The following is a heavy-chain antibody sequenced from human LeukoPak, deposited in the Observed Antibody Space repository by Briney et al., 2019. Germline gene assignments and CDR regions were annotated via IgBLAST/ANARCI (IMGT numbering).Heavy chain of an antibody. CDR1: GFTFSSYA. V-gene: IGHV3-30*04. D-gene: IGHD3/OR15-3a*01. Sequence: GGSLRLSCAASGFTFSSYAMHWVRQAPGKGLEWVAVISYDGSSKYYADSVKGRFTISRDNSKNTLYLQMNSLRAEDTAVYYCASGLPDYWGQGTLVTVSS. CDR2: ISYDGSSK. CDR3: ASGLPDY. J-gene: IGHJ4*02.